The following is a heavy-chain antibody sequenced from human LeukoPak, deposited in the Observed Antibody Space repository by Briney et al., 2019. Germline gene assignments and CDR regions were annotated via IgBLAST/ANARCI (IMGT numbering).Heavy chain of an antibody. V-gene: IGHV3-53*01. CDR1: GFTFSSYS. D-gene: IGHD1-26*01. CDR3: ARGGSYLSAFDI. CDR2: IYSGGST. J-gene: IGHJ3*02. Sequence: GGTLRLSCAASGFTFSSYSMNWVRQAPGQGLEWVSIIYSGGSTFYADSVKGRSTISRDNSKNTLYLQMNSLRAEDTAVYYCARGGSYLSAFDIWGQGTMVTVSS.